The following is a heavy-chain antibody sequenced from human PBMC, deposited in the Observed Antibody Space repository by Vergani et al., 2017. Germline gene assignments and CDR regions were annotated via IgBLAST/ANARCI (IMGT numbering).Heavy chain of an antibody. J-gene: IGHJ4*02. CDR3: AADYYGSGSYAY. D-gene: IGHD3-10*01. CDR2: ISSSSSTI. CDR1: GFTFSSYA. V-gene: IGHV3-48*02. Sequence: EVQLLESGGGLVQPGGSLRLSCAASGFTFSSYAMSWVRQAPGKGLEWVSYISSSSSTIYYAESVKGRFTISRDNAKNSLYLQMNSLRDEDTAVYYCAADYYGSGSYAYWGQGTLVTVSS.